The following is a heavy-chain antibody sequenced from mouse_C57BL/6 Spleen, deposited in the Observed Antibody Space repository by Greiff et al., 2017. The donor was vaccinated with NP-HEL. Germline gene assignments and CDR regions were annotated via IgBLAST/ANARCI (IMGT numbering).Heavy chain of an antibody. CDR2: ILPGSGST. Sequence: QVQLQQSGAELMKPGASVKLSCKASGYTITGYWIEWVKQRPGHGLEWIGSILPGSGSTDYNEKFKGKATFTADTSSNTAYMQLSSLTTADTAIYYYARDYSNTVRKDLDYWGQGTTLTVSS. V-gene: IGHV1-9*01. CDR3: ARDYSNTVRKDLDY. D-gene: IGHD2-5*01. CDR1: GYTITGYW. J-gene: IGHJ2*01.